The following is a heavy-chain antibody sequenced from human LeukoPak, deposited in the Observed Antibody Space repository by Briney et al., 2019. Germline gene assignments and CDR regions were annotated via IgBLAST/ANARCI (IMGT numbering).Heavy chain of an antibody. V-gene: IGHV3-30*02. Sequence: GGSLRLSCAASGFTFSSYGMHWVRQAPGKGLEWVAVIWYDGSNKYYADSVKGRFTISRDNSKNTLYLQMNSLRAEDTAVYYCAKDLGYCSSTSCYPFFDYWGQGTLVTVSS. CDR2: IWYDGSNK. D-gene: IGHD2-2*01. CDR3: AKDLGYCSSTSCYPFFDY. CDR1: GFTFSSYG. J-gene: IGHJ4*02.